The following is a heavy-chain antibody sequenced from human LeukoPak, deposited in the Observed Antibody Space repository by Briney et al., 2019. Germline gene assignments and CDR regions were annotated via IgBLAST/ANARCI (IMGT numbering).Heavy chain of an antibody. CDR3: AKDRGSYYYGLDY. D-gene: IGHD3-10*01. J-gene: IGHJ4*01. Sequence: GGSLRLSCAASGFTFSAYDMTWVRQAPGKGLEWVSFISRKGDNTYYAESVKGRFTISRDNSKNTLFSQMNSLRAEDTALYYCAKDRGSYYYGLDYWGQGTLVTVSS. CDR2: ISRKGDNT. V-gene: IGHV3-23*01. CDR1: GFTFSAYD.